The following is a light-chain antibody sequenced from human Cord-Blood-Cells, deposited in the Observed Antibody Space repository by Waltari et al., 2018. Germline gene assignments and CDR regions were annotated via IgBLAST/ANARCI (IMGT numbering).Light chain of an antibody. CDR2: KAS. Sequence: STLSASVGDRVTITCRASQSISSWLAWYQQKPGKAPKLLIYKASSLESGVPSRFSGSGSGTEFTLTISSLQPDDFATYYCQQYNRYTFGQGTKLEIK. V-gene: IGKV1-5*03. J-gene: IGKJ2*01. CDR3: QQYNRYT. CDR1: QSISSW.